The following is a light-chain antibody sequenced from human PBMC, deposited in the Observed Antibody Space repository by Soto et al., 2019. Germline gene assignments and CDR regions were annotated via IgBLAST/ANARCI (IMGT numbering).Light chain of an antibody. V-gene: IGKV1-12*01. J-gene: IGKJ3*01. CDR1: QTLSSW. Sequence: DIQMTQSPSSLSASVGDRVTITCRASQTLSSWLAWYQQKPGSAPKLLIYATSSLRSGVPSRFSGSASGTEFTLTISNLQPNDSATYYCQQANSFPLTFGQGTRVEIK. CDR3: QQANSFPLT. CDR2: ATS.